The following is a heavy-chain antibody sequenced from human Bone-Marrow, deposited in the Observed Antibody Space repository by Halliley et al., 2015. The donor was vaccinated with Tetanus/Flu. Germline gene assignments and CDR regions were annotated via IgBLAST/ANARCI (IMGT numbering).Heavy chain of an antibody. J-gene: IGHJ4*02. D-gene: IGHD2-15*01. V-gene: IGHV4-59*01. Sequence: TLSLTCTISGGSISGYYWSWIRQSPDKGLEWIGYIYYSGSTNYNPPLKSRVTISVDTSKNQFSLKLTSVTAADSAMYYCTRGGGWLTDNWGQGTLVSVSS. CDR1: GGSISGYY. CDR3: TRGGGWLTDN. CDR2: IYYSGST.